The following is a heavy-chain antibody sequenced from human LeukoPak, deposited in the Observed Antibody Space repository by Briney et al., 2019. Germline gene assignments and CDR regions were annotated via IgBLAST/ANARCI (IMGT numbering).Heavy chain of an antibody. Sequence: ASVKVSGKASGYTFTSYYMHWVRQAPGQGLEWMGIINPSGGSTSYAQKFQGRVTMTRDTSTSTVYMEVSSLRSEDTAVYYCARERLRFLEWLFNTRNWFDPWGQGTLVTVSS. CDR3: ARERLRFLEWLFNTRNWFDP. CDR2: INPSGGST. V-gene: IGHV1-46*01. J-gene: IGHJ5*02. CDR1: GYTFTSYY. D-gene: IGHD3-3*01.